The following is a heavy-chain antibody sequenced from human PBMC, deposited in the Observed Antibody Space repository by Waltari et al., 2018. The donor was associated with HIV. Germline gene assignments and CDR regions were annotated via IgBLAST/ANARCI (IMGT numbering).Heavy chain of an antibody. CDR3: AKAISRIGVTEYYFDY. Sequence: EVQLVESGGGLVQPGRSLRLACAASGFTFDVYAMPWVRQYPGKGLEWVSGISWNSGRIGYADSVKGRFTISRDNAKNSLYLQMNSLRFEDTALYYCAKAISRIGVTEYYFDYWGQGTLVTVSS. J-gene: IGHJ4*02. D-gene: IGHD6-19*01. CDR2: ISWNSGRI. CDR1: GFTFDVYA. V-gene: IGHV3-9*01.